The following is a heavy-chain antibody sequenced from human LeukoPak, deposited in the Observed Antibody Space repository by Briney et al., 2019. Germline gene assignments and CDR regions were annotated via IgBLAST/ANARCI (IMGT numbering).Heavy chain of an antibody. Sequence: SETLSLTCTVSGGSISSXSYYWGWIRQPPGXXXXXXXSIYYSGSTYYNPSLKSRVTISVDTSKNQFSLKLSSVTAADTAVYYCARRPYYYDSQGAFDIWGQGTMVTVSS. V-gene: IGHV4-39*01. CDR3: ARRPYYYDSQGAFDI. J-gene: IGHJ3*02. CDR1: GGSISSXSYY. CDR2: IYYSGST. D-gene: IGHD3-22*01.